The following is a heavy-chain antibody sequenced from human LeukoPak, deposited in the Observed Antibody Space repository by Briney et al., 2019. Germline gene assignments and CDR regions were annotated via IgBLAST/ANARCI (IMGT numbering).Heavy chain of an antibody. CDR3: TRRGVGLYGMDV. CDR1: GSTFSSYA. J-gene: IGHJ6*02. V-gene: IGHV3-73*01. CDR2: IRSKANSYAT. D-gene: IGHD1-26*01. Sequence: GGSLRLSCAASGSTFSSYAMSWVRQASGKGLEWVGRIRSKANSYATAYAASVKGRFTISRDDSKNTAYLQMNSLKTEDTAVYYCTRRGVGLYGMDVWGQGTTVTVSS.